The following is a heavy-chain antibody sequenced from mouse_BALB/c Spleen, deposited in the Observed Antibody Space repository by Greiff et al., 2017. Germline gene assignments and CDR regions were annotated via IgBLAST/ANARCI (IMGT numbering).Heavy chain of an antibody. Sequence: QVQLQQSGAELVRPGASVTLSCKASGYTFTDYEMHWVKQTPVHGLEWIGAIDPETGGTAYNQKFKGKATFTADTSSNTAYMQLSSLTSEDSAVYYCARGRGYYGSSPYAMDYWGQGTSVTVSS. CDR3: ARGRGYYGSSPYAMDY. D-gene: IGHD1-1*01. V-gene: IGHV1-15*01. CDR1: GYTFTDYE. J-gene: IGHJ4*01. CDR2: IDPETGGT.